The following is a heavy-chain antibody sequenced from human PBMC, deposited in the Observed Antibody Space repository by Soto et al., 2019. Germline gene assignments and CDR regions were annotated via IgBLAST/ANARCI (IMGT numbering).Heavy chain of an antibody. CDR1: GGTFSSYA. Sequence: QVQLVQSGAEVKKPGSSVKVSCKASGGTFSSYAISWVLQAPGQGLEWMGGLIPIFGTANYAQKFQGRVTITADESTSKAYMELSSLRSEDTAVYYCARIGSGSPEYNWFDPWGQGTLVTVSS. J-gene: IGHJ5*02. V-gene: IGHV1-69*01. D-gene: IGHD1-26*01. CDR2: LIPIFGTA. CDR3: ARIGSGSPEYNWFDP.